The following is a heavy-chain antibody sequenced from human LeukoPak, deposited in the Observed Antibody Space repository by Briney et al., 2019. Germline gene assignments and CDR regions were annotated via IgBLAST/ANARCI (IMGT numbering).Heavy chain of an antibody. CDR2: ISAYNGNT. D-gene: IGHD6-13*01. V-gene: IGHV1-18*01. CDR1: GYTFTSYG. Sequence: ASVKVSCKASGYTFTSYGISWVRQAPGQGLEWMGWISAYNGNTNYAQKLQGRATMTTDTSTSTAYMELRSLRSDDTAVYYCARDKAAGVGGACYYYGMDVWGQGTTVTVSS. J-gene: IGHJ6*02. CDR3: ARDKAAGVGGACYYYGMDV.